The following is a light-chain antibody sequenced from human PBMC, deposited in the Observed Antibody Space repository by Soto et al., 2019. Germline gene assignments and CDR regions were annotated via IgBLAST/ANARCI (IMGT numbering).Light chain of an antibody. V-gene: IGKV3-20*01. CDR1: QSVSSSY. J-gene: IGKJ1*01. CDR2: GAS. Sequence: EIVLTHSPCTLSLSPCERATLSCSASQSVSSSYLAWYQQKRGQAPRLLIYGASSRATGIPDRFSGSSYGTDFNLTVSRLETEDFAVYYCQQYGYSPWTFGQGTKVDIK. CDR3: QQYGYSPWT.